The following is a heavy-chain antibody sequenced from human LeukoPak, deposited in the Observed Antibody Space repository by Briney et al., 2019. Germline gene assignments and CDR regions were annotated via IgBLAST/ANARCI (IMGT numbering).Heavy chain of an antibody. V-gene: IGHV3-9*01. CDR2: ISWNSGSI. CDR3: AKDTYYYDSSGPAPYGMDV. J-gene: IGHJ6*02. D-gene: IGHD3-22*01. Sequence: GGSLRLSCATSGFTFDDYAMHWVRQAPGKGLEWVSGISWNSGSIGYADSVKGRFTISRDNAKNSLYLQMNSLRAEDTALYYCAKDTYYYDSSGPAPYGMDVWGQGTTVTVSS. CDR1: GFTFDDYA.